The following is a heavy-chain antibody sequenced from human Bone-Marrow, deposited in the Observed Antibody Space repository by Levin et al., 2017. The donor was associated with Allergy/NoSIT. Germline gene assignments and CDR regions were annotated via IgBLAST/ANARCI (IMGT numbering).Heavy chain of an antibody. CDR1: GVTIQSFP. Sequence: SVKVSCRASGVTIQSFPFAWVRQAPGHGLEWMGGIVPVFGTTHYAQQFQDRLTFTADASTMTVFMELSSLRSDDPAVYYCARAETDDYYYYYMDVWGTGTTVTVSS. V-gene: IGHV1-69*13. CDR3: ARAETDDYYYYYMDV. CDR2: IVPVFGTT. J-gene: IGHJ6*03.